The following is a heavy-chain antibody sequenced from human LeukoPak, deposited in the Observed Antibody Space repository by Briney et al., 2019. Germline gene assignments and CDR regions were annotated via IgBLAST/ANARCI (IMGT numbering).Heavy chain of an antibody. CDR3: AWETLGY. V-gene: IGHV3-30*03. D-gene: IGHD7-27*01. CDR2: ISYDGSNK. Sequence: GGPLRLSCAASGFTFSSYSMNWVRQAPGKGLEWVAVISYDGSNKYYADSVKGRFTISRDNSKNTLYLQMNSLRAEDTAVYYCAWETLGYWGQGTLVTVSS. J-gene: IGHJ4*02. CDR1: GFTFSSYS.